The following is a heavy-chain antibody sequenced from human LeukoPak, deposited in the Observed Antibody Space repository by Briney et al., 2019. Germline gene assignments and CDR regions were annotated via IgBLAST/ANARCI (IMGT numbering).Heavy chain of an antibody. CDR3: ARDSIFLEKPHYYGSGSPNLYFDH. Sequence: ASVKVSCKASGYTFTSYYMHWVRQAPGQGLEWMGIINPSGGSTSYAQKFQGRVTMTRDTSTSTVYMELSSLRSEDTAVYYCARDSIFLEKPHYYGSGSPNLYFDHWGQGTLVTVSS. J-gene: IGHJ4*02. V-gene: IGHV1-46*01. D-gene: IGHD3-10*01. CDR2: INPSGGST. CDR1: GYTFTSYY.